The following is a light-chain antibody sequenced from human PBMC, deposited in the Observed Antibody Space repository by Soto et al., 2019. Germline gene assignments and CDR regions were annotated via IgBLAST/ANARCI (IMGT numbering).Light chain of an antibody. CDR2: GAS. Sequence: EIVLTQSPGTLSLSPGERATLSCRASQSFSSSYLAWYQQQPGQAPRLLIYGASSRATGIPDRFSGSGSGTDFTIIISRLEPEDFPVYYCQQYGSSPFTFGPGTKVDIK. CDR1: QSFSSSY. V-gene: IGKV3-20*01. J-gene: IGKJ3*01. CDR3: QQYGSSPFT.